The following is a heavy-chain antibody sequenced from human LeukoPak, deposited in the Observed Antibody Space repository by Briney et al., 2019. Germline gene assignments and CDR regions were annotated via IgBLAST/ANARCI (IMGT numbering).Heavy chain of an antibody. J-gene: IGHJ4*02. CDR2: INHSGST. CDR1: GGSFSGYY. CDR3: ARARPHSSGWYRPRGVFDY. D-gene: IGHD6-19*01. V-gene: IGHV4-34*01. Sequence: PSETLSLTCTVSGGSFSGYYWSWIRQPPGQGLEWIGEINHSGSTNYNPSLKSRVTISVDTSKNLFSLKLSSVTAADTAVYYCARARPHSSGWYRPRGVFDYWGQGTLVTVSS.